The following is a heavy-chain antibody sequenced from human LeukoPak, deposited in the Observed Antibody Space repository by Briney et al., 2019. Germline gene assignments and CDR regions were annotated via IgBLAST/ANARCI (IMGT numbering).Heavy chain of an antibody. CDR1: GGSISSYY. V-gene: IGHV4-59*01. J-gene: IGHJ4*02. Sequence: SETLSLTCTVSGGSISSYYWSWIRQPPGKGLEWIGYIYYSGSTNYNPSLKSRVTISVDTPKNQFSLKLSSVTAADTAVYYCARDTLPGFDYWGQGTLVTVSS. D-gene: IGHD1-26*01. CDR3: ARDTLPGFDY. CDR2: IYYSGST.